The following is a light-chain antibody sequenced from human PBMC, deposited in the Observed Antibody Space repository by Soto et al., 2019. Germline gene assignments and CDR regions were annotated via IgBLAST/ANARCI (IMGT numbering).Light chain of an antibody. V-gene: IGLV2-14*01. CDR3: TSYTSSNTPV. J-gene: IGLJ1*01. CDR1: SSDVGGYNY. CDR2: DVS. Sequence: QSVLTQPASVSGSPGQAITISCTGTSSDVGGYNYVSWYQQHPGKAPKLMIYDVSNRPSGVSDRFSGSKSGNTASLTISGLQAEDEAEYYCTSYTSSNTPVFGTGTKVTVL.